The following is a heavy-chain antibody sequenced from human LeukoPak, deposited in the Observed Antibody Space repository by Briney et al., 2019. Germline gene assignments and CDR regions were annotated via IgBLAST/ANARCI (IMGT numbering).Heavy chain of an antibody. CDR2: ISGSGGST. D-gene: IGHD6-6*01. Sequence: GGSLRLSCAVSGFTFSTYSMNWVRQAPGKGLEWVSAISGSGGSTYYADSVKGRFTISRDNSKNTLYLQMNSLRAEDTAVYYCAKDRYSSSSPDYWGQGTLVTVSS. CDR1: GFTFSTYS. J-gene: IGHJ4*02. V-gene: IGHV3-23*01. CDR3: AKDRYSSSSPDY.